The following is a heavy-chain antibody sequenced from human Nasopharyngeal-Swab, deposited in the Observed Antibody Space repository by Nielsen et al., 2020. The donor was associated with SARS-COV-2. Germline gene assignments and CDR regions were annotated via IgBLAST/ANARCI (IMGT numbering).Heavy chain of an antibody. Sequence: ASVKVSCKASGYIFTSYYIRWVRQARGQGLEWMGWIGAYNGNTNYAQKFQDRVTMTTDTSTSTVYMELRSLRSDDTAVYYCARHGVAEDYWGQGTLVTVSS. CDR1: GYIFTSYY. D-gene: IGHD3-3*01. V-gene: IGHV1-18*01. CDR3: ARHGVAEDY. CDR2: IGAYNGNT. J-gene: IGHJ4*02.